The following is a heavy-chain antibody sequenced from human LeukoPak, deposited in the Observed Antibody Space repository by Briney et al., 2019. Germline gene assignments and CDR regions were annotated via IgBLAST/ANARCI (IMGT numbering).Heavy chain of an antibody. J-gene: IGHJ4*02. Sequence: GGSLRLSCVVSGFPFDDYGMLWVRQAPGKGLEWVSTINGNGGTTYYADSVKGRFTIFRDNSKITLYLQMNSLRAEDTAVYYCAKNRGCPAGGGGDCYSMNFWGQGTLVTVSS. V-gene: IGHV3-23*01. CDR3: AKNRGCPAGGGGDCYSMNF. CDR1: GFPFDDYG. D-gene: IGHD2-21*02. CDR2: INGNGGTT.